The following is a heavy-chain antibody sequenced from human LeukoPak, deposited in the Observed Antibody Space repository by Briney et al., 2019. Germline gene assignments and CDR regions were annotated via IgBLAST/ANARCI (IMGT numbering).Heavy chain of an antibody. Sequence: SETLSITCTVSGGSISSYYWSWIRQPPGKGLEWIGYIYYSGSTNYNPSLKSRVTISVDTSKNQFSLKLSSVTAADTAVYYCARDSTFTYCSSTSCYGYGMDVWGKGTTVTVSS. CDR2: IYYSGST. CDR1: GGSISSYY. V-gene: IGHV4-59*01. D-gene: IGHD2-2*01. J-gene: IGHJ6*04. CDR3: ARDSTFTYCSSTSCYGYGMDV.